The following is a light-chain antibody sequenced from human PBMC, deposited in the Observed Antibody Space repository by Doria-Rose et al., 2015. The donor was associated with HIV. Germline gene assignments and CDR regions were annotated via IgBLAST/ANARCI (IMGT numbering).Light chain of an antibody. Sequence: TQSPGTLSLSPGERATLSCRASQSFSSTHLAWYQQKPGQAPSLIIYDGSTRATGIPDRFSASGYVTDLTLTINRLEPEDFALYYCHQYGTSWTFGQGTKVEI. J-gene: IGKJ1*01. CDR3: HQYGTSWT. CDR1: QSFSSTH. CDR2: DGS. V-gene: IGKV3-20*01.